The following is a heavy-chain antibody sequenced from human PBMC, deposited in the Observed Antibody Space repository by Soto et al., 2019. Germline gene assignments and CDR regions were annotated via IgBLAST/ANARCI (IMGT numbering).Heavy chain of an antibody. CDR1: GFTFSNYE. J-gene: IGHJ4*02. Sequence: PGGSLRPSCAASGFTFSNYEMHWIRQAPGKGLQWLSYISSVSSTIYYADSVKGRFTISRDNTKNSLYLQMNSLRAEDTAVYYCARGATWPLTLFDYWGQGALVTVSS. CDR2: ISSVSSTI. V-gene: IGHV3-48*03. CDR3: ARGATWPLTLFDY.